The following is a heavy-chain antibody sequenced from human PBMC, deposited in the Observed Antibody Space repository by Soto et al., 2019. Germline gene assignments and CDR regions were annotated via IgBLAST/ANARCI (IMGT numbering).Heavy chain of an antibody. V-gene: IGHV5-51*01. J-gene: IGHJ6*02. Sequence: PGESLKISCKGSGYSFTSYWIGWVRQMPGKGLEWMGIIYPGDSDTRYSPSFQGQVNNSADKSISTAYLQWSSLKASDTAMYYCARHYYYGSGSSYGMDVWGQGTTVTVSS. CDR2: IYPGDSDT. CDR1: GYSFTSYW. CDR3: ARHYYYGSGSSYGMDV. D-gene: IGHD3-10*01.